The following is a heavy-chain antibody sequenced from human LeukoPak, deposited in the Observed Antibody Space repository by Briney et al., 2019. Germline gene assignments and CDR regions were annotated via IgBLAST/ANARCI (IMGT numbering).Heavy chain of an antibody. CDR1: GYSFTTYW. Sequence: PGESLKISCQASGYSFTTYWIGWVRQMPGKGLEWMGIINPDDSTTKYSPSFQGQVTISADKSINTAYLQWSSLKASDTAIYYCARSEGYCSTTRCYTLYYFDSWGQGTLVTVSS. J-gene: IGHJ4*02. CDR2: INPDDSTT. V-gene: IGHV5-51*01. CDR3: ARSEGYCSTTRCYTLYYFDS. D-gene: IGHD2-2*02.